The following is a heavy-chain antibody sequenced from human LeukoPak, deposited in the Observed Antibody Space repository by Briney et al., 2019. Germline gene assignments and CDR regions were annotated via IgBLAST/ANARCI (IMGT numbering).Heavy chain of an antibody. D-gene: IGHD3-10*02. CDR2: ITSDGRTS. Sequence: GGSLRLSCAASGFSFSTSWMHWFRQGPGRGVVCVSRITSDGRTSIYADSVKGRFSISRDNSKNTLYLQMNSLRADDTAVYYCARDRYYVPDYWGQGTLVTVSS. V-gene: IGHV3-74*01. J-gene: IGHJ4*02. CDR3: ARDRYYVPDY. CDR1: GFSFSTSW.